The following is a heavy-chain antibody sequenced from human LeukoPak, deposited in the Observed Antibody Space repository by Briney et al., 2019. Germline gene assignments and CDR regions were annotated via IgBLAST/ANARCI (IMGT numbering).Heavy chain of an antibody. CDR2: INPSGGST. D-gene: IGHD2-2*01. J-gene: IGHJ3*02. Sequence: ASVKVSCKASGYTFTSYYMHWVRQAPGQGLEWMGIINPSGGSTSYAQKFRGRVTMTRDTSTSTVYMELSSLRSEDTAVYYCAGSSTSFDAFDIWGQGTMVTVSS. V-gene: IGHV1-46*01. CDR3: AGSSTSFDAFDI. CDR1: GYTFTSYY.